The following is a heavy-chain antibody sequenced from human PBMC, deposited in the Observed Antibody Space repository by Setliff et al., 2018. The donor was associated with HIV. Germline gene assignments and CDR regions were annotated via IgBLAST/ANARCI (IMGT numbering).Heavy chain of an antibody. D-gene: IGHD1-26*01. V-gene: IGHV3-30*04. Sequence: GGSLRLSCAASGFTFSSYAMHWVRQAPGKGLEWVAVISYDGSNKYYADSVKGRFTISRDNSKNTLYLQMNSLRAEDTAVYYCASPYSGSYYPPEHLPHYGMDVWGQGTTVTVS. CDR2: ISYDGSNK. CDR3: ASPYSGSYYPPEHLPHYGMDV. J-gene: IGHJ6*02. CDR1: GFTFSSYA.